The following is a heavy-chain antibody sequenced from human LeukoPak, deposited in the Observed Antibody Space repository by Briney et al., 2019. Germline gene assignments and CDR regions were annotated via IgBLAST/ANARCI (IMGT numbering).Heavy chain of an antibody. CDR3: ARELPREVTLDY. J-gene: IGHJ4*02. CDR2: INTDGSST. D-gene: IGHD2-21*02. V-gene: IGHV3-74*01. CDR1: GFPFIGHE. Sequence: AGGSLRLSCAASGFPFIGHEMQWVRQAPGKGLVWVSRINTDGSSTNYADPVKGRFTISRDNAKNTLYLQMNSLRAEDTGVYYCARELPREVTLDYWGQGTLVTVSS.